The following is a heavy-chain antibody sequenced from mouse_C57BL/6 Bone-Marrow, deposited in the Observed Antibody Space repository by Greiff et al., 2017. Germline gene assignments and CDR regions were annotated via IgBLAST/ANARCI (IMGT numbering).Heavy chain of an antibody. V-gene: IGHV1-42*01. CDR2: INPSTGGT. J-gene: IGHJ3*01. CDR1: GYSFTGYY. CDR3: ARYLLLRGAWFAY. Sequence: VQLQQSGPELVKPGASVKISCKASGYSFTGYYMNWVKQSPEKSLEWIGEINPSTGGTTYNQKFKAKATLTVDKSSSTAYMQLKSLTSEDSAVYYWARYLLLRGAWFAYWGQGTLVTVSA. D-gene: IGHD1-1*01.